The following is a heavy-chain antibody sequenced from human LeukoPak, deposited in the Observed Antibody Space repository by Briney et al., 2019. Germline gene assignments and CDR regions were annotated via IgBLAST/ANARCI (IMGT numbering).Heavy chain of an antibody. D-gene: IGHD2-15*01. V-gene: IGHV3-9*01. CDR2: ISWNSGSI. J-gene: IGHJ6*03. CDR3: AKAQSRWWDYYYYYMDV. Sequence: SLRLSCAASGFTFDDYAMHWVRQAPGKGLEWVSGISWNSGSIGYADSVKGRFTISRDNAKNSLYLQMNSLRAEDTALYYCAKAQSRWWDYYYYYMDVWGKGTTVTISS. CDR1: GFTFDDYA.